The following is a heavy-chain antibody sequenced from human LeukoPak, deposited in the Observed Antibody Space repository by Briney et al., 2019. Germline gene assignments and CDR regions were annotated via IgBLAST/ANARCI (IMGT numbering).Heavy chain of an antibody. J-gene: IGHJ3*02. V-gene: IGHV1-2*02. CDR2: INPNSGGT. Sequence: GASVKVSCKASGFTFSGYYIHWVRQAPGQGLEWMGWINPNSGGTRYAQNFEGRVTMTRDTSISTAYMELRRLRSDDTAVYYCARACCMTMIGGGLEFDIWGQGTMVTVSS. CDR3: ARACCMTMIGGGLEFDI. D-gene: IGHD3-22*01. CDR1: GFTFSGYY.